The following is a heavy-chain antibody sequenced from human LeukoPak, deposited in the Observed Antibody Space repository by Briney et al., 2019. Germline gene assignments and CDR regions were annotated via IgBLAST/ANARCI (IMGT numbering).Heavy chain of an antibody. V-gene: IGHV1-69*05. J-gene: IGHJ4*02. D-gene: IGHD2-15*01. CDR3: ARDRSPNCSGGSCYSDLDY. Sequence: ASVKVSCKASGGTFSSYAISWVRQAPGQGLEWMGGIIPIFGTANYAQKFQGRVTITTDESTSTAYMELSSLRSEDTAVYYCARDRSPNCSGGSCYSDLDYWGQGTLVTVSS. CDR2: IIPIFGTA. CDR1: GGTFSSYA.